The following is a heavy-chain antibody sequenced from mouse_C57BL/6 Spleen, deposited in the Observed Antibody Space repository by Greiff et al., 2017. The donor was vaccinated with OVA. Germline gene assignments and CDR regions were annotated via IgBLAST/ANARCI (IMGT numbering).Heavy chain of an antibody. J-gene: IGHJ2*01. V-gene: IGHV5-17*01. D-gene: IGHD2-3*01. CDR1: GFTFSDYG. CDR3: ARKRWLLPYFDY. Sequence: DVQLVESGGGLVKPGGSLKLSCAASGFTFSDYGMHWVRQAPEKGLEWVAYISSGSSTIYYADTVKGRFTISRDNAKNTLFLQMTSLRSEDTAMYYCARKRWLLPYFDYWGQGTTLTVSS. CDR2: ISSGSSTI.